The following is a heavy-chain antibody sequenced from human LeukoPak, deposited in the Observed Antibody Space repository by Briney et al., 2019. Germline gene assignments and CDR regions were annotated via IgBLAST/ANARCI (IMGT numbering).Heavy chain of an antibody. CDR1: GFTFSNYA. D-gene: IGHD3-22*01. V-gene: IGHV3-64D*09. CDR2: ISSNGGTT. Sequence: GGSLRLSCSASGFTFSNYAMHWVRQAPGKGLEYVSTISSNGGTTYYADSVKGRFTISRDNSKNTLYLQMSSLRAEDTAVYYCVKGHDSSGYYLSYFDYWGQGALVTVSS. J-gene: IGHJ4*02. CDR3: VKGHDSSGYYLSYFDY.